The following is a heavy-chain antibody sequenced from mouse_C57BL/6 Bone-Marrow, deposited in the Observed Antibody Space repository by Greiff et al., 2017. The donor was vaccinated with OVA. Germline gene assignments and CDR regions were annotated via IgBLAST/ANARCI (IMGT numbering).Heavy chain of an antibody. J-gene: IGHJ1*03. Sequence: VQLKESGAELVRPGASVKLSCTASGFNIKDDYMHWVKQRPEQGLEWIGWIDPENGDTAYASKFQGKATITADTSSNTAYLQLSSLTSEDTAVYYCTTDYDPYWYFDVWGTGTTVTVSS. D-gene: IGHD2-4*01. CDR2: IDPENGDT. CDR1: GFNIKDDY. V-gene: IGHV14-4*01. CDR3: TTDYDPYWYFDV.